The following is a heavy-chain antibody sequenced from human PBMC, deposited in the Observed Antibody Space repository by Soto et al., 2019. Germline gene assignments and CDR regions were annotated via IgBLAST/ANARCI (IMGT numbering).Heavy chain of an antibody. CDR2: ISYDGSNK. D-gene: IGHD6-13*01. CDR1: GFTFSSYG. J-gene: IGHJ4*02. CDR3: AKDRLSIAAAGISCGY. Sequence: GGSLRLSCAASGFTFSSYGMHWVRQAPGKGLEWVAVISYDGSNKYYADSVKGRFTISRDNSKNTLYLQMNSLRAEDTAVYYCAKDRLSIAAAGISCGYWGQGTLVTVSS. V-gene: IGHV3-30*18.